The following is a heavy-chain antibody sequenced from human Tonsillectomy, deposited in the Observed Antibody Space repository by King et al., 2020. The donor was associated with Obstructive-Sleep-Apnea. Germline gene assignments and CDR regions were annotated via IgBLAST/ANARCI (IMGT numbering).Heavy chain of an antibody. D-gene: IGHD3-10*01. V-gene: IGHV3-30*09. J-gene: IGHJ6*02. CDR2: ISYDGSNK. Sequence: VQLVESGGGVVQPGRSLRLSCAVSGFTLRNYPMHWVRQAPGKGLEWVAFISYDGSNKYYGDSVEGRFAISRDDSRNTLSLHLNSLRGDDTAVYYCAGDGGEFNSPYSSFYGMDVWGRGTTVTVSS. CDR1: GFTLRNYP. CDR3: AGDGGEFNSPYSSFYGMDV.